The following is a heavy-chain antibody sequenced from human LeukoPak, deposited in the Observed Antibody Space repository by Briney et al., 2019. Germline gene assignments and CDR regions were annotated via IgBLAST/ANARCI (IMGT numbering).Heavy chain of an antibody. Sequence: KPSETLSLTCTVSGGSISSGDYCWSWIRQPPGKGLEWIGYIYYSGSTYYNPSLKSRVTISVDTSKNQFSLKLNSVTAADTAVYYCARGVQDDRNGSHVFDYWGQETLVTVSS. CDR2: IYYSGST. D-gene: IGHD3-22*01. V-gene: IGHV4-30-4*01. CDR1: GGSISSGDYC. CDR3: ARGVQDDRNGSHVFDY. J-gene: IGHJ4*02.